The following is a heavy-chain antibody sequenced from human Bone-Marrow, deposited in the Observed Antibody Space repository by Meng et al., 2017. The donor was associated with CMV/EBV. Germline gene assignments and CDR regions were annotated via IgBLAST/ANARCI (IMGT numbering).Heavy chain of an antibody. CDR3: ARDPAYCGGDCSPDAFNI. CDR2: IYYSGST. V-gene: IGHV4-39*06. CDR1: GGSISSSSYY. J-gene: IGHJ3*02. D-gene: IGHD2-21*01. Sequence: SETLSLTCTVSGGSISSSSYYWGWIRQPPGKGLEWIGSIYYSGSTYYNPSLKSRVTISVDTSKNQFPLKLSSVTAADTAVYYCARDPAYCGGDCSPDAFNIWGQGTMVTVSS.